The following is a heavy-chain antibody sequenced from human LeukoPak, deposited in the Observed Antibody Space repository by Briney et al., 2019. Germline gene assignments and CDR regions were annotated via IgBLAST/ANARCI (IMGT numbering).Heavy chain of an antibody. Sequence: SETLSLTCTVSGDSISSYYWSRIRQPPGKGLEWIGYIYYSGSTNYNPSLKSRVTISVDTSKNQFSLKLSSVTAADTAVYYCARHSWGRRGGGRGYYFDYWGQGTLVTVSS. D-gene: IGHD2-15*01. CDR2: IYYSGST. J-gene: IGHJ4*02. CDR3: ARHSWGRRGGGRGYYFDY. CDR1: GDSISSYY. V-gene: IGHV4-59*08.